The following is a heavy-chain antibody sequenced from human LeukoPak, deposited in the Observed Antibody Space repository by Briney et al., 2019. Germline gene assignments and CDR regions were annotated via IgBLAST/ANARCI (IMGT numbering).Heavy chain of an antibody. J-gene: IGHJ4*02. CDR1: GFTFSSYW. CDR2: MKEDGGEE. V-gene: IGHV3-7*01. Sequence: GGSLRLSCVASGFTFSSYWMSWVRQAPGKGLEWVANMKEDGGEENYVDSVKGRFTISRDNAKKSLYLQMNSLRAEDTALYYCATMIFGGGFDYWGQGTLVTVSS. CDR3: ATMIFGGGFDY. D-gene: IGHD3/OR15-3a*01.